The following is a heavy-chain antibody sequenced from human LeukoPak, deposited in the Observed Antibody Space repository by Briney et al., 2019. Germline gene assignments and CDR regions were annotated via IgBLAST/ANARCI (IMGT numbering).Heavy chain of an antibody. D-gene: IGHD2-8*01. Sequence: SEALSLTCTVSGGSISSYYWSWIRQPPGKGLEWIGRIYTSGSTNYNPSPQSRVTMSVDTSKNQFSLKLRSVTAAETGVYFRARGVSGNWFKPGGKGTLVTVSS. CDR1: GGSISSYY. CDR2: IYTSGST. J-gene: IGHJ5*02. CDR3: ARGVSGNWFKP. V-gene: IGHV4-4*07.